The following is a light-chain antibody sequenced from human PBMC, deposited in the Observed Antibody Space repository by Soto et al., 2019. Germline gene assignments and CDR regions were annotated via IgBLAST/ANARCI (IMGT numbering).Light chain of an antibody. CDR3: QKYNSAPLT. CDR1: QAISIY. Sequence: DIQMTQSPSSLSASVGDRVTITCRASQAISIYLAWYQQKPGKVPELLIYAATTLQSGVPSRFSGSGSGTEFTLTISSLQPEDVATYYCQKYNSAPLTFGPGTNVDIK. V-gene: IGKV1-27*01. J-gene: IGKJ3*01. CDR2: AAT.